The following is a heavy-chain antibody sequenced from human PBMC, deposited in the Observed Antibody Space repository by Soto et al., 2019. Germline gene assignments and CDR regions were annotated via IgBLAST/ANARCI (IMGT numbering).Heavy chain of an antibody. Sequence: EVQLVESGGGLVKPGGSLRLSCAASGFTFSSYSMNWVRQAPGKGLEWVSSIISSSSYIYYADSVKGRFTISRDNAKNSLYLQMNSLRAEDTAVYSCARDNGGPFDYWGQGTLVTVAS. D-gene: IGHD3-10*01. V-gene: IGHV3-21*01. CDR3: ARDNGGPFDY. CDR1: GFTFSSYS. CDR2: IISSSSYI. J-gene: IGHJ4*02.